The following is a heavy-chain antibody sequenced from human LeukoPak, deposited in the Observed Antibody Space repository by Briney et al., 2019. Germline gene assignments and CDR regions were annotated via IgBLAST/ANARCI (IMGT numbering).Heavy chain of an antibody. J-gene: IGHJ6*03. CDR2: ISASGGST. V-gene: IGHV3-23*01. CDR3: AKDHDYGDFGGSYYYMDV. Sequence: GGSLRLSCAASGFTFSSYAMSWVRQAPGKGLEWVPAISASGGSTYYADSVKGRFTFSRDNSKNTLYLQMNSLRAGDTAVYYCAKDHDYGDFGGSYYYMDVWGKGTTVTVSS. CDR1: GFTFSSYA. D-gene: IGHD4-17*01.